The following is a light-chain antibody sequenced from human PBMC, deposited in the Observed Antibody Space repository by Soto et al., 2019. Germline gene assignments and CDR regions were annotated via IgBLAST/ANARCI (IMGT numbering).Light chain of an antibody. CDR3: SSYKTSSTVVV. V-gene: IGLV2-14*01. Sequence: QSVLTQPASVSGSPGQSITISCTGTSSDVGGYNYVSWYQQYPGKAPKLRIFGVSDRPSGVSNRFSGSKSGNTASLTISGLQAEDEADYYCSSYKTSSTVVVFGGGTKLTVL. CDR1: SSDVGGYNY. CDR2: GVS. J-gene: IGLJ2*01.